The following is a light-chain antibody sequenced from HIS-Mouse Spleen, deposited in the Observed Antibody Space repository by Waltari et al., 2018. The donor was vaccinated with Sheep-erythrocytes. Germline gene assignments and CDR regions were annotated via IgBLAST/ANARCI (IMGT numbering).Light chain of an antibody. CDR2: AAS. CDR1: QRIRSY. V-gene: IGKV1-39*01. J-gene: IGKJ2*01. Sequence: DIQMTQSPSSLSASVGDRVTITCRASQRIRSYLKWYQQTPGKAPKLLIYAASSLQSGVPSRFSGSGSTTDFTITISSLQPDDFATYYCQQSYSTPYTFGHGTKLEIK. CDR3: QQSYSTPYT.